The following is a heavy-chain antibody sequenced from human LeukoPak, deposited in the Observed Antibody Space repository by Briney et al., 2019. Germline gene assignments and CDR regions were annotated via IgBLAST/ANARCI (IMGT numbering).Heavy chain of an antibody. J-gene: IGHJ4*02. CDR1: GFTFTSYA. D-gene: IGHD2-2*01. V-gene: IGHV3-23*01. Sequence: PGGSLRLSCAASGFTFTSYAMSWVRQAPGKGLEWVSTITGSGGSTYYADSVKGQFTLSRDNSKNTLYLQMNSLRAEDTAVFYCAKHKSTSSHYHFDYWGQGTLVTVSS. CDR3: AKHKSTSSHYHFDY. CDR2: ITGSGGST.